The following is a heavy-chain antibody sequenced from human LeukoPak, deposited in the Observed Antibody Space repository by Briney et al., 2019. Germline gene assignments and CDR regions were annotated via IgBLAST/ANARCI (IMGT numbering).Heavy chain of an antibody. D-gene: IGHD2-2*01. CDR3: ASGPCSSANCYWSLDH. CDR1: GGSISSSSYY. CDR2: IYYSGST. V-gene: IGHV4-39*01. Sequence: NPSEALSLTCTVSGGSISSSSYYWGWIRQPPGKGLEWIGSIYYSGSTYYNPSLKSRVTISVDTSKNQFSLKLSSVTAADTAVYYCASGPCSSANCYWSLDHWGQGTLVTVSS. J-gene: IGHJ5*02.